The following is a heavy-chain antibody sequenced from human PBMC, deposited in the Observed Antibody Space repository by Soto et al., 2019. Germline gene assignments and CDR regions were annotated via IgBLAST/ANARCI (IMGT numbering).Heavy chain of an antibody. CDR1: GYTFTSYD. J-gene: IGHJ6*03. D-gene: IGHD3-10*01. CDR2: MNPNSGNT. Sequence: ASVKVSCKASGYTFTSYDINWVRQATGQGLEWMGWMNPNSGNTGYAQKFQGRVTMTGNTSISTAYIELSSLRSEDTAVYYCAIGLRGSGSFSDYYYYMDVWGKGTTVTVSS. V-gene: IGHV1-8*01. CDR3: AIGLRGSGSFSDYYYYMDV.